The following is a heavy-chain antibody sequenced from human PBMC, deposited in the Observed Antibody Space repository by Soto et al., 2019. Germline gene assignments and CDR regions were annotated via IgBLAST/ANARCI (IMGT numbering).Heavy chain of an antibody. CDR2: INPDGSST. CDR1: GFTFSPYW. V-gene: IGHV3-74*01. D-gene: IGHD4-4*01. J-gene: IGHJ6*02. Sequence: GGSLRLSCAASGFTFSPYWMHWVRQAPGKGLVWVSRINPDGSSTNYADSVKGRFTISRDNAKNTLCLQMNSLRAEDTAVYYCGRGGSNSPNGMDVWGQGTTVTVSS. CDR3: GRGGSNSPNGMDV.